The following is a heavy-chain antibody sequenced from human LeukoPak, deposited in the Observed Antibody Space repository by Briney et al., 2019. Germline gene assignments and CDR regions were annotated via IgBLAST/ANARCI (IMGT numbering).Heavy chain of an antibody. D-gene: IGHD4-17*01. CDR1: GFTFSTYA. CDR2: ISASGGSI. CDR3: ARDATTELGTVYMDV. Sequence: GGSLRLSCAASGFTFSTYAINWVRQAPGKGLEWVSPISASGGSIHYADSVKGRFTISRDKAKNSLYLQMNSLRVEDTAVYYCARDATTELGTVYMDVWGKGTTVTISS. J-gene: IGHJ6*03. V-gene: IGHV3-23*01.